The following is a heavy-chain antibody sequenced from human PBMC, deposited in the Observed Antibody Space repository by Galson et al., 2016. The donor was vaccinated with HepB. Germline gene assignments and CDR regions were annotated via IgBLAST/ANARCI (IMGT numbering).Heavy chain of an antibody. CDR2: INHSGST. D-gene: IGHD3-3*01. CDR1: GGSFSGYY. CDR3: ARRLTFWSGPSDY. V-gene: IGHV4-34*01. Sequence: SETLSLTCAVYGGSFSGYYWSWIRQPPGKGLEWIGEINHSGSTNYNPSLKSRVTISVDTSKNQFSLKVFSVTAADTAVYYCARRLTFWSGPSDYWGQGALVTVSS. J-gene: IGHJ4*02.